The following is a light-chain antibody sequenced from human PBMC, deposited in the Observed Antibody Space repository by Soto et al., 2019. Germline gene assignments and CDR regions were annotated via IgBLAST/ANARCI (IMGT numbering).Light chain of an antibody. Sequence: DIQMSQSPSSLSASVRDRVTITCRASQTISRYLNWYQQKPGKAPKLLIFAASSLQSWVPSRFSGRGSGTDFTLTISSLKVEDFATDSCKQSYSTPYTFGQETKLEIK. V-gene: IGKV1-39*01. CDR3: KQSYSTPYT. J-gene: IGKJ2*01. CDR1: QTISRY. CDR2: AAS.